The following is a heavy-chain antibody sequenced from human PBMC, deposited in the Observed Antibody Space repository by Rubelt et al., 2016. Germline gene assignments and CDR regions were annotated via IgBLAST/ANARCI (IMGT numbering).Heavy chain of an antibody. J-gene: IGHJ6*02. Sequence: GQLVESGGGLVQPGGSLRLSCAASGFTFSSNSMNWVRQAPGKGLEWVSYISSSSNTIYYADSVKGRFTISRDNAKDSLYLQMNSLRGEDTAVYFCERLNRFCDTTDCKGLDVWGQGTTVTVS. V-gene: IGHV3-48*01. CDR3: ERLNRFCDTTDCKGLDV. D-gene: IGHD3-3*01. CDR2: ISSSSNTI. CDR1: GFTFSSNS.